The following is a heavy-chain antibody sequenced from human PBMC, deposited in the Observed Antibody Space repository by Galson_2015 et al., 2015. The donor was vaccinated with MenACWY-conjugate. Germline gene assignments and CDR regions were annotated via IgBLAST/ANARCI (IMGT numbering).Heavy chain of an antibody. J-gene: IGHJ4*02. CDR2: KKQDGVEK. CDR3: ARGNPSYYDSSSGSYPSAFDL. D-gene: IGHD3-3*01. V-gene: IGHV3-7*03. CDR1: GFTFSTYW. Sequence: SLRLSCAASGFTFSTYWMNWVRQVPGKGLEWVANKKQDGVEKFYVDSVRGRFTISRDNAKNSLSLQINSLRAEDTAVYYCARGNPSYYDSSSGSYPSAFDLWGQGTLDSVSS.